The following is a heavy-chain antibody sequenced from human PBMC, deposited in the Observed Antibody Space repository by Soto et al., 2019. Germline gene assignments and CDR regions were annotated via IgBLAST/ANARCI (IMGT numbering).Heavy chain of an antibody. CDR2: ISYDGSNK. Sequence: GGSLSLSCAASGFTFSSYGMHWVRQAPGKGLEWVAVISYDGSNKYYADSVKGRFTISRDNSKNTLYLQMNSLRAEDTAVYYCAKDKRYYGSGSYYNDYYYGMDVWGQGTTVTVSS. CDR1: GFTFSSYG. V-gene: IGHV3-30*18. J-gene: IGHJ6*02. CDR3: AKDKRYYGSGSYYNDYYYGMDV. D-gene: IGHD3-10*01.